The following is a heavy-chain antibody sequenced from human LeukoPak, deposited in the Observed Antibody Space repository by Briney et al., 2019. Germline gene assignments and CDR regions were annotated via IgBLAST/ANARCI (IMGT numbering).Heavy chain of an antibody. D-gene: IGHD1-26*01. J-gene: IGHJ4*02. CDR2: IYPGDSNT. CDR1: GYSFTNYW. V-gene: IGHV5-51*01. CDR3: GRVGSWTDFGY. Sequence: GESLKISCKGSGYSFTNYWIGWVRHMPGKGLEWMGIIYPGDSNTRYSPSFQGQVTISADKSISTAYLQWSSLKASDTAMYYCGRVGSWTDFGYWGQGTQVTVSS.